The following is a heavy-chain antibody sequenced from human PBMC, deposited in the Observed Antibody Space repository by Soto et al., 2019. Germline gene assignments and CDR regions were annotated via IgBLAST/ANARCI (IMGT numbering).Heavy chain of an antibody. J-gene: IGHJ6*02. V-gene: IGHV3-48*04. CDR3: ARELDGIDV. Sequence: GGSLRLSCAGSGFTFSSYAMSWVRQAPGKGLEWVSYISSSSSTIYYADPVKGRFTISRDNAKNSLYLQMNSLRAEDTAVYYCARELDGIDVWGQGTTVTVSS. CDR1: GFTFSSYA. CDR2: ISSSSSTI.